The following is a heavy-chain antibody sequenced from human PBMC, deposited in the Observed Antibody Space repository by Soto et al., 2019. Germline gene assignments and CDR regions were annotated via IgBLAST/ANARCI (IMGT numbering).Heavy chain of an antibody. CDR3: STGAHMGVLTAMAY. CDR1: GYTFSTYG. CDR2: ISAHNGIT. V-gene: IGHV1-18*01. J-gene: IGHJ4*02. Sequence: QVQLVQSGAEVKKPGASVKVSCKASGYTFSTYGISWVRQAPGKGLEWMGWISAHNGITNYAQKDQGRVTMTTANSTSIAYMAPRTLRPDVTPVYYCSTGAHMGVLTAMAYWGQGTLVTVSS. D-gene: IGHD2-21*02.